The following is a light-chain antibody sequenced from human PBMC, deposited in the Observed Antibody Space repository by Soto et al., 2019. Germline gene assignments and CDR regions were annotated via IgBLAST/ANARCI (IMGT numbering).Light chain of an antibody. CDR3: QQTNSFPLT. CDR2: TTS. Sequence: DLQMTPSPSSVSASVGDRVTITCRASQVISSWLAWYQQKQGKAPKLLIFTTSSLQNGVTSRYSGSGSGTDFTLPISSLQPEDFATYFCQQTNSFPLTFGGGTKVEI. V-gene: IGKV1-12*01. J-gene: IGKJ4*01. CDR1: QVISSW.